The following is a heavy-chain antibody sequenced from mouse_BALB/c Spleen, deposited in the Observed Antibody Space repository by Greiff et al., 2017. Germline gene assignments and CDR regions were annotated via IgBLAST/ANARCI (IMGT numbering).Heavy chain of an antibody. CDR2: INPSNGRT. D-gene: IGHD2-2*01. J-gene: IGHJ3*01. CDR1: GYTFTSYW. CDR3: ARKGDGYGGAWFAY. V-gene: IGHV1S81*02. Sequence: QVHVKQPGAELVKPGASVKLSCKASGYTFTSYWMHWVKQRPGQGLEWIGEINPSNGRTNYNEKFKSKATLTVDKSSSTAYMQLSSLTSEDSAVYYCARKGDGYGGAWFAYWGQGTLVTVSA.